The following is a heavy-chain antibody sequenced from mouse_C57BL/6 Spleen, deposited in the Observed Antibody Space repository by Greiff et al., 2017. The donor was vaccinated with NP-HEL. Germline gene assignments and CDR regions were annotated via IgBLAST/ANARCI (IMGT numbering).Heavy chain of an antibody. J-gene: IGHJ2*01. D-gene: IGHD1-1*01. CDR1: GYAFSSSW. CDR2: IYPGDGDT. V-gene: IGHV1-82*01. Sequence: VQVVESGPELVKPGASVKISCKASGYAFSSSWMNWVKQRPGKGLEWIGRIYPGDGDTNYNGKFKGKATLTADKSSSTAYMQLSSLTSEDSAVYFCARSSITTVVATWRFDYWGQGTTLTVSS. CDR3: ARSSITTVVATWRFDY.